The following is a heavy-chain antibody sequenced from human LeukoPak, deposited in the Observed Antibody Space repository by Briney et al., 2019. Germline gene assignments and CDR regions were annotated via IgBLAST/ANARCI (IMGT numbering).Heavy chain of an antibody. CDR1: GYTFTSYD. CDR3: ARDRVTMVRGVQPPAY. CDR2: MNPNSGNT. Sequence: ASVKVSCKASGYTFTSYDINWVRQATGQGLEWMGWMNPNSGNTGYAQTSQGRVTITRNTSISTAYMELSSLRSEDTAVYYCARDRVTMVRGVQPPAYWGQGTLVTVSS. D-gene: IGHD3-10*01. J-gene: IGHJ4*02. V-gene: IGHV1-8*03.